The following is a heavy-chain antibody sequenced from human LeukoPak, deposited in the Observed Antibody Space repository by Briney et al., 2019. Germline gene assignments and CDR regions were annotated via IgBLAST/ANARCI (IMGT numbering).Heavy chain of an antibody. CDR1: GFTVSSNY. D-gene: IGHD3-22*01. CDR2: IYSGGST. J-gene: IGHJ4*01. Sequence: GGSLRLSCAASGFTVSSNYMSWVRQAPGKGLEWVSVIYSGGSTYYADSVKGRFIISRDNSKNTLFLQMNSLRAEDTAVYYCAKPPFSDSSGFANWGHGTLVTVSS. V-gene: IGHV3-53*01. CDR3: AKPPFSDSSGFAN.